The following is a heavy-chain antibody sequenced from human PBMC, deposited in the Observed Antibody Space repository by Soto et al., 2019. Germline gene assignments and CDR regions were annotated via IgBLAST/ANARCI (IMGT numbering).Heavy chain of an antibody. CDR1: GGSISSGGYY. J-gene: IGHJ4*02. D-gene: IGHD6-13*01. CDR3: ARGKTVAAAGPFDY. Sequence: SETLSFTCTVSGGSISSGGYYWSWIRQHPGKGLEWIGYIYYSGSTYYNPSLKSRVTISVDTSKNQFSLKLSSVTAADTAVYYCARGKTVAAAGPFDYWGQGTLVTVSS. V-gene: IGHV4-31*03. CDR2: IYYSGST.